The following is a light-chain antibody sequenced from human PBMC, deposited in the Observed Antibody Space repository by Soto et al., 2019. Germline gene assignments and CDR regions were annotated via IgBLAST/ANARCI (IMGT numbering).Light chain of an antibody. V-gene: IGKV3-15*01. CDR2: GAS. CDR3: QQYNNWWT. CDR1: QSVGSY. J-gene: IGKJ1*01. Sequence: EIVMTQSPATLSVSPGERATLSCRASQSVGSYLAWYQQKPGQAPRLLIYGASTRATGIPARFSGSGSGTEFTLTISSLQSEDFAVYYCQQYNNWWTFGQGTKVEIK.